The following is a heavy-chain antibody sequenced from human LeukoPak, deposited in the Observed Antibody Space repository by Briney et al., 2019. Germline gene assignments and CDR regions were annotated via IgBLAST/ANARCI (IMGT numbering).Heavy chain of an antibody. CDR1: GFTFSSYA. J-gene: IGHJ6*01. CDR3: ARDPLGGYYDSSGYRVSYYYGMDV. D-gene: IGHD3-22*01. Sequence: PGGSLRLSCAASGFTFSSYAMHWVRQAPGKGLEWVAVISYDGSNKYYADSVKGRFTISRDNSKNTLYLQMNSLRAEDTAVYYCARDPLGGYYDSSGYRVSYYYGMDVWGQGTTVTVSS. V-gene: IGHV3-30-3*01. CDR2: ISYDGSNK.